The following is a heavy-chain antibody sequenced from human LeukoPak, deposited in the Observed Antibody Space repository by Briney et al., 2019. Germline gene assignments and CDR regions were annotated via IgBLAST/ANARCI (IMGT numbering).Heavy chain of an antibody. CDR3: AKDLHDSSGSDAFDI. Sequence: PGGTLRLSCAASGFTFSSYGMSWVRQAPGKGLEWVSAISGSGGSTYYADSVKGRFTISRDNSKNTLYLQMNSLRAEDTAVYYCAKDLHDSSGSDAFDIWGQGTMVTVSS. CDR2: ISGSGGST. V-gene: IGHV3-23*01. D-gene: IGHD3-22*01. CDR1: GFTFSSYG. J-gene: IGHJ3*02.